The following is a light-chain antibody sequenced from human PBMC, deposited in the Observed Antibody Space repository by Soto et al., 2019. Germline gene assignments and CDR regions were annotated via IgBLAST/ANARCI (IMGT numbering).Light chain of an antibody. V-gene: IGKV3-15*01. CDR2: GAS. Sequence: EIVMTQSPATLSLSPGERATLSCRASQSVSSNLAWYQQKPGQAPRLLIYGASTRATGIPARFSGSGSDTEFTLTISSLQSEDVAVYYCQQYDSWPPLTFGGGTKVDIK. CDR3: QQYDSWPPLT. CDR1: QSVSSN. J-gene: IGKJ4*01.